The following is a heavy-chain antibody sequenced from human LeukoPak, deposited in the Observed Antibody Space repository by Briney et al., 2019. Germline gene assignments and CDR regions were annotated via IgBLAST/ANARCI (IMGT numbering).Heavy chain of an antibody. V-gene: IGHV4-59*01. D-gene: IGHD1-1*01. CDR1: GGSISSYY. CDR3: ARDGTDAFDI. J-gene: IGHJ3*02. Sequence: SETLSLTCTVSGGSISSYYWSWIRQPPGKGLEWIGYIYYSGSTNYNPSLKSRVTISVDTSKNQFSLKLSSVTAADSAVYYCARDGTDAFDIWGQGTMVTVSS. CDR2: IYYSGST.